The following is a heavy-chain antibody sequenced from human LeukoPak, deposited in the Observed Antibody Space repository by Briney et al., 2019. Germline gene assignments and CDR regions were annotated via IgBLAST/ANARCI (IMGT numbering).Heavy chain of an antibody. Sequence: SETLSLTCTVSGGSISRSNWWSWVRQPPGKGLEWIGEIYHTGSTNYNPSLKSRVTISVDKSKKHFSLKLSSVTAADTAVYYCAIKTRVPATAIGQFFYWGQGTLVTVSS. CDR3: AIKTRVPATAIGQFFY. V-gene: IGHV4-4*02. J-gene: IGHJ4*02. CDR1: GGSISRSNW. CDR2: IYHTGST. D-gene: IGHD2-2*01.